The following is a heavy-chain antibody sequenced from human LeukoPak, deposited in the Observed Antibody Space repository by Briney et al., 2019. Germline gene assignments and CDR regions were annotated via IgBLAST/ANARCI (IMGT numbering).Heavy chain of an antibody. V-gene: IGHV1-8*03. J-gene: IGHJ4*02. CDR3: AREMGGAAAGSLDY. CDR1: GYTFTSYD. CDR2: MNPNSGNT. Sequence: ASVKVSCKASGYTFTSYDINWVRQATGQGLEWMGWMNPNSGNTGYAQKFQGRVTITRNTSISTAYMELSSLRSEDTAVYYCAREMGGAAAGSLDYWGQGTLVTVSS. D-gene: IGHD6-13*01.